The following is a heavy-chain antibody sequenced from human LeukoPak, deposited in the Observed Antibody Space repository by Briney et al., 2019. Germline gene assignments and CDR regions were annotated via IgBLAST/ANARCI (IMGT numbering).Heavy chain of an antibody. CDR1: GFTFDNFA. CDR3: ARIKYSYGIDY. CDR2: ITGSGGST. Sequence: PGGSLRLSCAPSGFTFDNFAMTWVRQAPGKGLEWVSEITGSGGSTYYADSVKGRFTISRDNAKNSLYLQMNSLRAEDTAVYYCARIKYSYGIDYWGQGTLVTVSS. V-gene: IGHV3-23*01. J-gene: IGHJ4*02. D-gene: IGHD3-10*01.